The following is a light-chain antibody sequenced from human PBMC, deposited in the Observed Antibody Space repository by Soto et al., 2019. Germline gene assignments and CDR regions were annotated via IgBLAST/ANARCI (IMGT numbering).Light chain of an antibody. Sequence: DDQMTQSPATLSASVGDRVTITCRASQSISSWLACYQQKPGKPPKLLIYAAVSLQSGIPSRFGAYRSGTDFTLTISSLQPEDFATYYCQQTYSSPQWTFGQGTKV. CDR2: AAV. V-gene: IGKV1-39*01. CDR3: QQTYSSPQWT. CDR1: QSISSW. J-gene: IGKJ1*01.